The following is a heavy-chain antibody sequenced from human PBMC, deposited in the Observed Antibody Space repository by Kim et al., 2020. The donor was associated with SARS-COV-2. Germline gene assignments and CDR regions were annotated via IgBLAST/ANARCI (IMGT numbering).Heavy chain of an antibody. Sequence: GGSLRLSCAASGFTFSTYAMHWVRQAPGKGLEWVAILSFDEKNEYYADSVKGRFTISRDNSKNTLSLQMNSLRAEDTAVYYCARDAVINYSDTTGKGYLDYWGQGTLVTVSS. D-gene: IGHD3-22*01. J-gene: IGHJ4*02. CDR1: GFTFSTYA. CDR2: LSFDEKNE. V-gene: IGHV3-30*04. CDR3: ARDAVINYSDTTGKGYLDY.